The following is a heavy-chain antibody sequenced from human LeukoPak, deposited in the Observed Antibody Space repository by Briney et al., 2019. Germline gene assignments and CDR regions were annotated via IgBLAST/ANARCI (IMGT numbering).Heavy chain of an antibody. V-gene: IGHV3-48*01. Sequence: GGSLRLSCAASGFTFSSYSMNWVRQAPGKGLEWVSYISSSSSTIYYADSAKGRFTISRDNAKNSLYLQMNSLRAEDTAVYYCARDPGGSYYVWGQGTLVTVSS. J-gene: IGHJ4*02. CDR1: GFTFSSYS. D-gene: IGHD1-26*01. CDR3: ARDPGGSYYV. CDR2: ISSSSSTI.